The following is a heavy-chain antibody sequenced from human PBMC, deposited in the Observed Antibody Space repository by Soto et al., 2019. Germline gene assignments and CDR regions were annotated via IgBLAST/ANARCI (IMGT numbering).Heavy chain of an antibody. CDR2: IYYSGST. D-gene: IGHD2-15*01. Sequence: SETLSLTCTVSGGSISSGGYYWSWIRQHPGKGLEWIGYIYYSGSTYYNPSLKSRVTISVDTSKNQFSLKLSSVTAADTAVYYCARGTVVAASSYGMDVWGQGTTVTVSS. J-gene: IGHJ6*02. CDR1: GGSISSGGYY. V-gene: IGHV4-31*03. CDR3: ARGTVVAASSYGMDV.